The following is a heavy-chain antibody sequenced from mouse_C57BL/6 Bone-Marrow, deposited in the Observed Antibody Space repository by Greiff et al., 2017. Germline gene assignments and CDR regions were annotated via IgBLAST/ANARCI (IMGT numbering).Heavy chain of an antibody. J-gene: IGHJ1*03. CDR2: IDPENGDT. Sequence: VQLQQSGAELVRPGASVKLSCTASGFNIKDDYMHWVKQRPEQGLEWIGWIDPENGDTEYASKFQGKATITADTSSNTAYLQLSSLTSEDTAVYYCIAIYYYGSRVDFDVWGTGTTVTVSS. CDR3: IAIYYYGSRVDFDV. CDR1: GFNIKDDY. V-gene: IGHV14-4*01. D-gene: IGHD1-1*01.